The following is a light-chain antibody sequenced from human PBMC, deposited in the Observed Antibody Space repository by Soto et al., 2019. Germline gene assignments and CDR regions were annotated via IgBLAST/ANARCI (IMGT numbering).Light chain of an antibody. CDR2: EVN. CDR1: SSDVGSYDR. V-gene: IGLV2-23*02. CDR3: CSSVGSPNWV. Sequence: QSVLTQPASVSGSPGQSIAISCTGTSSDVGSYDRVSWYQQHPGQAPTLIIYEVNKRPSGVSNRFSGSKSGNTASLTISGLQAEDEADYYCCSSVGSPNWVFGGGTKLTVL. J-gene: IGLJ3*02.